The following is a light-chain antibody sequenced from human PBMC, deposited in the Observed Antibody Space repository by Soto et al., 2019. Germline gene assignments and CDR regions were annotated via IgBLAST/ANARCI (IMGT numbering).Light chain of an antibody. J-gene: IGKJ1*01. CDR2: KAS. CDR3: QQYHIYSGT. CDR1: QTIDSW. V-gene: IGKV1-5*03. Sequence: DIQMTHSPSTLSSSVVYRVTITCRASQTIDSWLAWYQQRPGKPPNLLIYKASTLASGVPSRFSGSGSGTEFTLTINSLQPDDFATYYCQQYHIYSGTFGQGTKVDI.